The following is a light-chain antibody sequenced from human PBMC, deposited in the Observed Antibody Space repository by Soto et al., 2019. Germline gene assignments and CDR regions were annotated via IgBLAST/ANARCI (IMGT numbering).Light chain of an antibody. J-gene: IGLJ2*01. CDR1: SSDVGGYNY. CDR3: SSYTSSSPLG. V-gene: IGLV2-14*01. CDR2: DVS. Sequence: QSALTQPASVSGSPGQSITISCTGTSSDVGGYNYVSWYQQHPGKAPKLMIYDVSNRPSGVSNRFSGSKSGNTASLTISGLQAEDEADYYCSSYTSSSPLGFGGGTKLPVL.